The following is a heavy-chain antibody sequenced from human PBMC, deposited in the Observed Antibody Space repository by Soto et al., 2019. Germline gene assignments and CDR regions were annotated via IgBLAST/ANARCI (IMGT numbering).Heavy chain of an antibody. J-gene: IGHJ3*02. CDR1: GYSFTSYW. CDR2: IYPGDSDT. D-gene: IGHD3-22*01. CDR3: ARSAYYYDSSGYIGAFDI. V-gene: IGHV5-51*01. Sequence: PGESLKISSKGSGYSFTSYWIGWVRQMPGKGLEWMGIIYPGDSDTRYSPSFQGQVTISADKSISTAYLQWSSLKASDTATYYCARSAYYYDSSGYIGAFDIWGQGTMVTVSS.